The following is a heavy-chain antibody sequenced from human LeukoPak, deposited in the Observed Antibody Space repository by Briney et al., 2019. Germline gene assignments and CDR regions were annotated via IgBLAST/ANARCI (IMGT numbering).Heavy chain of an antibody. J-gene: IGHJ3*02. D-gene: IGHD6-19*01. V-gene: IGHV4-34*01. CDR3: ASQWLVPSVFDI. CDR1: GGSFSGYY. CDR2: INHSGST. Sequence: TSETLSLTCAVYGGSFSGYYWSWIRQPPGKGLEWIGEINHSGSTNYNPSLKSRVTISVDTSKNQFSLKLSSVTAADTAVYYCASQWLVPSVFDIWGQGTMVTVSS.